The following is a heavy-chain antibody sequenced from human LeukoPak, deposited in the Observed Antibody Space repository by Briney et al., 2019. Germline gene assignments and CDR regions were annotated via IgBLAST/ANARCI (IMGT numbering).Heavy chain of an antibody. CDR3: ARVEVGATYDY. J-gene: IGHJ4*02. CDR1: GFTFSSYA. V-gene: IGHV3-64*01. D-gene: IGHD1-26*01. CDR2: ISSNGGST. Sequence: PGGSLRLSCAASGFTFSSYAMSWVRQAPGKGLEYVSAISSNGGSTYYANSVKGRFTISRDNSKNTLYLQMGSLRAEDMAVYYCARVEVGATYDYWGQGTLVTVSS.